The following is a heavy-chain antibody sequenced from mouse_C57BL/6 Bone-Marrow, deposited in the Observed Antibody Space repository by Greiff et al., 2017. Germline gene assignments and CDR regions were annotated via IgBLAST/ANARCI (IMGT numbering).Heavy chain of an antibody. J-gene: IGHJ1*03. CDR1: GFSLTSYG. Sequence: VKLVESGPGLVQPSQSLSITCTVSGFSLTSYGVHWVRQSPGQGLEWLGVIWSGGSTDYNAAFISRLSISTVNSKSQVFFIKNSLQADDTAIYYCARSNYSNYNWYFDVWGTGTTVTVSS. D-gene: IGHD2-5*01. V-gene: IGHV2-2*01. CDR2: IWSGGST. CDR3: ARSNYSNYNWYFDV.